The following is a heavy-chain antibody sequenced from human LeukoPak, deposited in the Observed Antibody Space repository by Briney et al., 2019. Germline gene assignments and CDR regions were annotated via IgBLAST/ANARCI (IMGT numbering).Heavy chain of an antibody. V-gene: IGHV4-4*02. D-gene: IGHD4-17*01. CDR3: ARGTLTTVTDS. J-gene: IGHJ4*02. CDR1: GGSISSSNW. Sequence: TPSETLSLTCAISGGSISSSNWWTWVRQPPGKGLEWIGEIYVRGNTNYNPSLESRVTISVDESKTRLSLRLEPVTAADTAVYYCARGTLTTVTDSWGPGTLVTVSS. CDR2: IYVRGNT.